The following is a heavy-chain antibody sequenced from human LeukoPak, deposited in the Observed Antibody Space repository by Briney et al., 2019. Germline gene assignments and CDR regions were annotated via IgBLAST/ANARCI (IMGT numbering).Heavy chain of an antibody. Sequence: SVKVSCKASGGTFSSYAISWVRQAPGQGLEWMGGIIPIFGTANYAQKFQGRVAITADESTSTAYMELSSLRSEDTAVYYCAKSHSSGWYYYFDYWGQGTLVTVSS. V-gene: IGHV1-69*13. CDR2: IIPIFGTA. D-gene: IGHD6-19*01. J-gene: IGHJ4*02. CDR3: AKSHSSGWYYYFDY. CDR1: GGTFSSYA.